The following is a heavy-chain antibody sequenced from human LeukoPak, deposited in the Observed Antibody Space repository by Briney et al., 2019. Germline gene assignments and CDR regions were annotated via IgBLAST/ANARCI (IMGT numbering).Heavy chain of an antibody. V-gene: IGHV3-23*01. CDR3: AKNMVRGVIPDY. D-gene: IGHD3-10*01. CDR2: ISGSGGST. CDR1: GFTFSSYA. Sequence: GGSLRLSWAASGFTFSSYAMSWVRRAPGKGLEGVSAISGSGGSTYYADSVKGRFTISRDNSKNTLYLQMNSLRAEDTAVYYCAKNMVRGVIPDYWGQGTLVTVSS. J-gene: IGHJ4*02.